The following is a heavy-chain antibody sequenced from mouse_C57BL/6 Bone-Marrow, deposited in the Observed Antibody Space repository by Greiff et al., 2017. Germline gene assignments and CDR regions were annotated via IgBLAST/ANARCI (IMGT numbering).Heavy chain of an antibody. J-gene: IGHJ3*01. CDR3: ARWGDGYYGAWFAY. D-gene: IGHD2-3*01. CDR2: IYPRSGNT. V-gene: IGHV1-81*01. CDR1: GYTFTSYG. Sequence: QVQLKQSGAELARPGASVKLSCKASGYTFTSYGISWVKQRTGQGLEWIGEIYPRSGNTYYNEKFKGKATLTADKSSSTAYMELRSLTSEDSAVYFCARWGDGYYGAWFAYWGQGTLVTVSA.